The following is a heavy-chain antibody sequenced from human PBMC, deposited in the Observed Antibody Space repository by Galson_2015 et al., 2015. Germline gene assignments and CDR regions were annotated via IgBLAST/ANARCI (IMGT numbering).Heavy chain of an antibody. CDR2: IWYDGGNK. Sequence: SLRLSCAASGFTFSSYGMHWVRQAPGKGLEWVAVIWYDGGNKYYADSVKGRFTISRDNSKNTLYLQMNSLRAEDTAVYYCARVGYCSSTSCNYGMDVWGQGTTVTVSS. CDR1: GFTFSSYG. J-gene: IGHJ6*02. V-gene: IGHV3-33*01. D-gene: IGHD2-2*01. CDR3: ARVGYCSSTSCNYGMDV.